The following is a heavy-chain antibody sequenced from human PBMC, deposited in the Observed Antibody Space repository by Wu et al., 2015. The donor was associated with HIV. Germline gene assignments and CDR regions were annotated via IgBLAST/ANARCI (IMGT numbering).Heavy chain of an antibody. Sequence: QVQLVQSGAEVKKPGASVKVSCKASGYTFNSYGISWVRQAPGQGLEWMGWITPYNGNINYAQKLQGRVTMTTDTSTSTAYMELRSLRSDDTAVYYCARVVSGDYGDYGANYGMDVWGQGTTVTVSS. J-gene: IGHJ6*02. D-gene: IGHD4-17*01. CDR2: ITPYNGNI. V-gene: IGHV1-18*01. CDR1: GYTFNSYG. CDR3: ARVVSGDYGDYGANYGMDV.